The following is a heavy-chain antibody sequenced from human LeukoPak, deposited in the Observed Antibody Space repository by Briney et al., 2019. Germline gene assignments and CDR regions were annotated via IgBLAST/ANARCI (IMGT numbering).Heavy chain of an antibody. CDR1: GFAFSSYW. D-gene: IGHD5-12*01. CDR3: TRGKRGYVNDFDT. V-gene: IGHV3-74*01. CDR2: IKSDGTST. Sequence: GGSLRLSCAASGFAFSSYWMHWVRQAPGKGLVWVSRIKSDGTSTSNADSVRGRFTISRDNAKNTLYLQMNSLRAEDTAVYYCTRGKRGYVNDFDTWGQGTMVTVSS. J-gene: IGHJ3*02.